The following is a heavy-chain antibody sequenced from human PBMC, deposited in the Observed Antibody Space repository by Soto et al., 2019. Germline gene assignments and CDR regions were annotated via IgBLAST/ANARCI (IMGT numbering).Heavy chain of an antibody. CDR3: ARDGTVEYDFPV. Sequence: QVQLVESGGGVVQPGRSLRLSCAASGFTFSSYGMHWVRQAPGKGLEWVAVIWYDGSNKYYADSVKGRFTISRDNSKNTLYLQMNSLRAEDTAVYYCARDGTVEYDFPVWGKGTTVTVSS. CDR2: IWYDGSNK. D-gene: IGHD3-3*01. V-gene: IGHV3-33*01. J-gene: IGHJ6*04. CDR1: GFTFSSYG.